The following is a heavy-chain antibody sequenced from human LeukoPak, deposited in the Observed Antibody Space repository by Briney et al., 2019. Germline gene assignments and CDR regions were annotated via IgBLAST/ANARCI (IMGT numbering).Heavy chain of an antibody. D-gene: IGHD3-10*01. CDR2: ISYGGSNK. J-gene: IGHJ6*02. Sequence: PGGSLRLSCAASGFTFRNYVIHWVRQAPGKGLEWVAVISYGGSNKYYADSVKGRFTISRDNSKNTLYLQMNSLRAEDTAVYYCASGALGLYGMDVWGQGTTVTVSS. CDR3: ASGALGLYGMDV. CDR1: GFTFRNYV. V-gene: IGHV3-30-3*01.